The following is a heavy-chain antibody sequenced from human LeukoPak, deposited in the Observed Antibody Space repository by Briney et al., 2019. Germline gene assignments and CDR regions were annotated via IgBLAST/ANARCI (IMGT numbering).Heavy chain of an antibody. Sequence: PSETLSLTCTVSGASISSYYWSWIRQSTGKGLEWIGYTYYSGNTNYNPSLKSRVTISVDTSKNQFSLKLSSVTAADTAVYYCASSRPDGYNYLGYWGQGTLVTVSS. V-gene: IGHV4-59*08. CDR3: ASSRPDGYNYLGY. D-gene: IGHD5-24*01. CDR2: TYYSGNT. J-gene: IGHJ4*02. CDR1: GASISSYY.